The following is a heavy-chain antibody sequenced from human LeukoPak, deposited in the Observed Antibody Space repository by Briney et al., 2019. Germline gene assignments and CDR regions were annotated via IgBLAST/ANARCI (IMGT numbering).Heavy chain of an antibody. CDR2: INHSGST. V-gene: IGHV4-34*01. CDR3: ARGDYDSSGYWMRAFDI. D-gene: IGHD3-22*01. J-gene: IGHJ3*02. CDR1: GGSFNGYY. Sequence: SETLSLTCAVYGGSFNGYYWSWIRQPPGKGLEWIGEINHSGSTNYNPSLKSRVTISVDTSKNQFSLKLSSVTAADTAVYYCARGDYDSSGYWMRAFDIWGQGTMVTVSS.